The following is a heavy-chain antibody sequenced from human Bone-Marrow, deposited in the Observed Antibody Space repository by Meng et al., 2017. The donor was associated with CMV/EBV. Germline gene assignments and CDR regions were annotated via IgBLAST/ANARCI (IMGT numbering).Heavy chain of an antibody. CDR1: GFTFSSYA. J-gene: IGHJ4*02. CDR3: AREVPYCSSTSCYPNYLDY. V-gene: IGHV3-23*03. D-gene: IGHD2-2*01. CDR2: IYSGGSST. Sequence: GGSLRLSCAASGFTFSSYAMSWVRQAPGKGLEWVSVIYSGGSSTYYADSVKGRFTISRDNSKNTLYLQMNSLRAEDTAVYYCAREVPYCSSTSCYPNYLDYWGQGTLVTVSS.